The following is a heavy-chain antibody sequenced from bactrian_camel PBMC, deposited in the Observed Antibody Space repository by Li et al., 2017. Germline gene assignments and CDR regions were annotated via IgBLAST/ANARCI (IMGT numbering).Heavy chain of an antibody. Sequence: DVQLVESGGGLVQPGESLSLSCTASGFSLSSYPMCWVRQAPGKGLEWVTAINADDGITYYADFVKGRFTISRDNAKGMVYLQMNSLQVEDTALYYCVKGENRWEAEFHFYGQGTQVHRL. CDR3: VKGENRWEAEFHF. CDR2: INADDGIT. CDR1: GFSLSSYP. D-gene: IGHD1*01. J-gene: IGHJ4*01. V-gene: IGHV3S40*01.